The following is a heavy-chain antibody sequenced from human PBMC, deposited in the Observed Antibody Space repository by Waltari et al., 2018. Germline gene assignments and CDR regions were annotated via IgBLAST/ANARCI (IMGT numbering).Heavy chain of an antibody. J-gene: IGHJ3*02. CDR1: GGSISSSRYS. V-gene: IGHV4-39*01. Sequence: QLQLQESGPGLVKPSETLYLTCTVSGGSISSSRYSWGWIRQPPGKGLEWIGSIYYSGSTYYNPSLKSRVTISVDTSKNQFSLKLSSVTAADTAVYYCARHPLEYDYIWGSYRDAFDIWGQGTMVTVSS. CDR3: ARHPLEYDYIWGSYRDAFDI. D-gene: IGHD3-16*02. CDR2: IYYSGST.